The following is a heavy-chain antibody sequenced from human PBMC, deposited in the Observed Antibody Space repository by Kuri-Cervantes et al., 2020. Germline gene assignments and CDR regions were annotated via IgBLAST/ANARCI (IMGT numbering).Heavy chain of an antibody. V-gene: IGHV4-59*12. Sequence: ESLKISCAISGTSISSFYWSWIRQPPGKSLEWIGFIYASGSTNYNPSLKSRVTISVDKSKNQFSLKLSSVTAADTAAYYCARVASFNWFDPWGQGTLVTVSS. CDR1: GTSISSFY. J-gene: IGHJ5*02. CDR3: ARVASFNWFDP. CDR2: IYASGST. D-gene: IGHD2-2*01.